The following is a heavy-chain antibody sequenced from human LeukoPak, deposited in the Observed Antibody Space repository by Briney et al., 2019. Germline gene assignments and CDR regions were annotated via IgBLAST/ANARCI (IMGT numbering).Heavy chain of an antibody. D-gene: IGHD3-3*01. J-gene: IGHJ4*02. CDR1: GFIFSSYA. Sequence: GGSLRLSCAASGFIFSSYAMSWVRQAPGKGLEWVSAISGSGGSTYYADSVKGRFTISRDNSKNTLYLQMNSLRAEDTAVYYCAKEEGNYDFWSGYYNFDYWGQGTLVTVSS. CDR3: AKEEGNYDFWSGYYNFDY. CDR2: ISGSGGST. V-gene: IGHV3-23*01.